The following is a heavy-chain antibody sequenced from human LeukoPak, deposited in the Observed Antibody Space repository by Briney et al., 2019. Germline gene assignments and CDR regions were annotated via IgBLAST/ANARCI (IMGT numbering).Heavy chain of an antibody. J-gene: IGHJ3*02. V-gene: IGHV3-21*01. D-gene: IGHD2/OR15-2a*01. CDR3: ARAADFHAFDI. CDR1: GFTFSSYS. CDR2: ISSSSSYI. Sequence: GGPLRLSCAASGFTFSSYSMNWVRQAPGKGLEWVSSISSSSSYIYYADSVKGRFTISRDNAKNSLSLQMNSLRAEDTAVYYCARAADFHAFDIWGQGTMVTVSS.